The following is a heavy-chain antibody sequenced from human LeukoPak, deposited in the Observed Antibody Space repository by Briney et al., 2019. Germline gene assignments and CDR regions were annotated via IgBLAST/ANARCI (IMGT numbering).Heavy chain of an antibody. CDR3: ATVDGDLPYYMND. Sequence: GGSLRLSCAASGFTFSDYRMTWVRQAPGKGLEWVSSISSRSTYIYYAASVKGRFTISRDDAKSSLYLQMSSLRAEDTAVYYCATVDGDLPYYMNDWGKGTTVTVPS. V-gene: IGHV3-21*04. CDR2: ISSRSTYI. D-gene: IGHD4-17*01. J-gene: IGHJ6*03. CDR1: GFTFSDYR.